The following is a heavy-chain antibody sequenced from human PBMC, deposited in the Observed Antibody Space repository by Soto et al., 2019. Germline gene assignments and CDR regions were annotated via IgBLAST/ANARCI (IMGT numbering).Heavy chain of an antibody. Sequence: QVQLVESGGGVVQPGRSLRLSCAASGFTFSSYGMHWVRQAPGKGLEWVAVIWYDGSNKYYADSVKGRFTISRDNSKNTLYLQMNSLRAEETAVYYCARDKLYGSSWSDYWGQGTLVTVSS. CDR1: GFTFSSYG. CDR2: IWYDGSNK. V-gene: IGHV3-33*01. CDR3: ARDKLYGSSWSDY. D-gene: IGHD6-13*01. J-gene: IGHJ4*02.